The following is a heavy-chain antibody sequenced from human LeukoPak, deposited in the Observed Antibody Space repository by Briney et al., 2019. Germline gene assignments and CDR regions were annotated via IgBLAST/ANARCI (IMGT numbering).Heavy chain of an antibody. CDR2: INPNSGGT. CDR1: GYTFTSNY. D-gene: IGHD3-9*01. Sequence: ASVKVSCKAFGYTFTSNYMHWVRQAPGQGLEWMGWINPNSGGTNYAQKFQGRVTMTRDTSISTAYMELSRLRSDDTAVYYCARSAYYDILTGPWGYFDYWGQGTLVTVSS. CDR3: ARSAYYDILTGPWGYFDY. J-gene: IGHJ4*02. V-gene: IGHV1-2*02.